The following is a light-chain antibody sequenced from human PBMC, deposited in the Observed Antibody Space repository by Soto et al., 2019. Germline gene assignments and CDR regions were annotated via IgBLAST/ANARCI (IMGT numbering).Light chain of an antibody. V-gene: IGLV2-18*01. CDR1: SSDISSYNR. Sequence: QSALTQPPSVSGSPGQSVTISCTGTSSDISSYNRVSWYQQPPGTAPKLLIYEVYDRPSGVPDRFSGSRSGNTASLTISGLQAEDESDYYCSLYISSTTSYVFGTGTKVTVL. CDR2: EVY. CDR3: SLYISSTTSYV. J-gene: IGLJ1*01.